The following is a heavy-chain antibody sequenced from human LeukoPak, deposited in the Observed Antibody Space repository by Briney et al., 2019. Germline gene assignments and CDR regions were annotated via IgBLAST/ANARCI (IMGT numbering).Heavy chain of an antibody. CDR1: GGSISSGDYY. CDR2: IYYSGST. J-gene: IGHJ4*02. D-gene: IGHD3-22*01. V-gene: IGHV4-30-4*08. Sequence: SETQSLTCTVSGGSISSGDYYWSWIRQPPGKGLEWIGYIYYSGSTYYNPSLKSRVTISVDTSKNQFSLKLSSVTAADTAVYYCARTEDSSGFDYWGQGTLVTVSS. CDR3: ARTEDSSGFDY.